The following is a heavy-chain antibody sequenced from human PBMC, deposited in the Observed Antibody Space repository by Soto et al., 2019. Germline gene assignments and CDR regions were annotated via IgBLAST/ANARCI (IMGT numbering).Heavy chain of an antibody. CDR3: AIPPAVQLERRLSYYYYGMDV. J-gene: IGHJ6*02. Sequence: EASVKVSCKASGYTFTSYYMHWVRQAPGQGLEWMGIINPSGGSTSYAQKFQGRVTMTRDTSTSTVYMELSSLRSEDTAVYYCAIPPAVQLERRLSYYYYGMDVWGQGTTVTVSS. D-gene: IGHD1-1*01. CDR2: INPSGGST. CDR1: GYTFTSYY. V-gene: IGHV1-46*03.